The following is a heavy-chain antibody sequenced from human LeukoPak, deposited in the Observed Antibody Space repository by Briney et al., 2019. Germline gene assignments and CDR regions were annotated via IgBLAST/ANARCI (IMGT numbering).Heavy chain of an antibody. D-gene: IGHD3-16*01. CDR1: GGSISSYY. V-gene: IGHV4-59*08. Sequence: SETLSLTCTVSGGSISSYYWSWIRQPPGKGLEWIGYIYYSGSTNYNPSLKSRVTISVDTSKNQFSLKLSSVTAADTAVYYCARQGDYVWGSLGFDYWGQGTLVTVSS. J-gene: IGHJ4*02. CDR3: ARQGDYVWGSLGFDY. CDR2: IYYSGST.